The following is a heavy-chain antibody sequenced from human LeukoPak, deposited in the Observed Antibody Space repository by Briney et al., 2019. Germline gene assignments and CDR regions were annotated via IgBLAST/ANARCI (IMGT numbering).Heavy chain of an antibody. D-gene: IGHD3-16*01. CDR3: AKAPGGIVGY. CDR1: GFTFSNYS. CDR2: IRSSSTTI. Sequence: PGGSLRLSCEASGFTFSNYSMNWVRQAPGKGLEWVSYIRSSSTTIYYADSVKGRFTISRDNSKNTVYLQMNSLRADDTAVYYCAKAPGGIVGYWGQGTLVTVSS. J-gene: IGHJ4*02. V-gene: IGHV3-48*01.